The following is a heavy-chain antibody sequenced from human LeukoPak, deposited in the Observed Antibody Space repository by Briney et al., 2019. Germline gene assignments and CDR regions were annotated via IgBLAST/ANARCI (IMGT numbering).Heavy chain of an antibody. CDR1: GYTFTSYY. V-gene: IGHV1-46*01. CDR2: INPSGGST. CDR3: ARDLRHNWFDP. Sequence: ASVKVSCKASGYTFTSYYMHWVRQAPGQGLEWMGIINPSGGSTSYAQKFRGRVTMTRDTSTSTVYMELSSLRSEDTAVYYCARDLRHNWFDPWGQGTLVTVSS. J-gene: IGHJ5*02.